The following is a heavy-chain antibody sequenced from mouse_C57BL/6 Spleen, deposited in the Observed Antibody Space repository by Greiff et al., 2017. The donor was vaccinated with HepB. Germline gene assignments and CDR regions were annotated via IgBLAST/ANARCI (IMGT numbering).Heavy chain of an antibody. CDR2: IWRGGST. D-gene: IGHD2-4*01. CDR1: GFSLTSYG. Sequence: VQLQQSGPGLVQPSQSLSITCTVSGFSLTSYGVHWVRQSPGKGLEWLGVIWRGGSTDYNAAFMSRLSITKDNSKSQVFFKMNSLQADDTAIYYCAKNGARDYDDYAMDYWGQGTSVTVSS. CDR3: AKNGARDYDDYAMDY. J-gene: IGHJ4*01. V-gene: IGHV2-5*01.